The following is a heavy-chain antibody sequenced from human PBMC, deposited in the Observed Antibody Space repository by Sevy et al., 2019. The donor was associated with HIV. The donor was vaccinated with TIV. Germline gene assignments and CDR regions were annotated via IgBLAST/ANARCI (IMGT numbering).Heavy chain of an antibody. CDR1: GFTFSSYW. J-gene: IGHJ3*02. CDR2: IKQDGSEK. CDR3: ARSAYYDSSGPDAFDI. V-gene: IGHV3-7*03. D-gene: IGHD3-22*01. Sequence: GGSLRLSCAASGFTFSSYWMSWVRQAPGKGLEWVANIKQDGSEKYYVDSVKGRFTISRDNAKNSMYLQMNSLRAEDTAVYYCARSAYYDSSGPDAFDIWGQGTMVTVSS.